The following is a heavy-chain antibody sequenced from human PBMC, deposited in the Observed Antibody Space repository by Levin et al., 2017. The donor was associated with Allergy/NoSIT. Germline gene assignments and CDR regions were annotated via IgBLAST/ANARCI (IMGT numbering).Heavy chain of an antibody. V-gene: IGHV3-23*01. CDR3: TREGVSSNGWYGGY. D-gene: IGHD6-19*01. Sequence: GGSLRLSCTASGFTFSNYAMNWVRQAPGKGLEWVSTISGPGDTTYYADNVKGRFTISSDSSKNTVYLLMSGLRADDTAMYYCTREGVSSNGWYGGYWGQGTLVTVSS. J-gene: IGHJ4*02. CDR1: GFTFSNYA. CDR2: ISGPGDTT.